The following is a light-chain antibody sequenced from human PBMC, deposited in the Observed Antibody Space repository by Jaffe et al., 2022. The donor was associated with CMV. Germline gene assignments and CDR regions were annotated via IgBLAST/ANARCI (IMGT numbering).Light chain of an antibody. J-gene: IGKJ2*01. Sequence: DIQMTQSPSTLSASVGDRVTITCRASQSIGRWLAWYQQKPGKAPKLLIYKASSLESGVPSRFSGSGSGTEFTLTISSLQPDDFATYYCHQYNSYPYIFGQGTKLEIK. V-gene: IGKV1-5*03. CDR3: HQYNSYPYI. CDR2: KAS. CDR1: QSIGRW.